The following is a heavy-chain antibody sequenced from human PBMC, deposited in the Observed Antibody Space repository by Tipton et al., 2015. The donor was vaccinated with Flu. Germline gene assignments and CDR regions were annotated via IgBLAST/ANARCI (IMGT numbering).Heavy chain of an antibody. CDR2: ISSSSSYI. CDR3: ARIGFGESPPRL. V-gene: IGHV3-21*01. J-gene: IGHJ4*02. Sequence: VQLVQSGGGLVKPGGSLRLSCAASGFTFSSYSMNWVRQAPGKGLEWVSSISSSSSYIYYADSVKGRFTISRDNAKNSLYLQMNSLRAEDTAVYYCARIGFGESPPRLWGQGTLVTVSS. D-gene: IGHD3-10*01. CDR1: GFTFSSYS.